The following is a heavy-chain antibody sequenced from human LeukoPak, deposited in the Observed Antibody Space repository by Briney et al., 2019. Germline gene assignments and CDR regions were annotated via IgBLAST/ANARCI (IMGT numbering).Heavy chain of an antibody. J-gene: IGHJ5*02. CDR1: GGSISSYY. Sequence: SETLSLTCTVSGGSISSYYWSWIRQPPGKGLEWIGYIYYSGSTNYNPSLKSRVTISVDTSKNQFSLKLSSVTAADAAVYYCARVGHCSSTSCIGNWFDPWGQGTLVTVSS. CDR2: IYYSGST. D-gene: IGHD2-2*01. V-gene: IGHV4-59*01. CDR3: ARVGHCSSTSCIGNWFDP.